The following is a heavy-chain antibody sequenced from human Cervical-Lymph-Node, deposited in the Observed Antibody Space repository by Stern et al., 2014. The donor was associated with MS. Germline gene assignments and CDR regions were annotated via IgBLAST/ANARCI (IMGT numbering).Heavy chain of an antibody. D-gene: IGHD1-7*01. CDR3: ARGNWHYEGMGY. J-gene: IGHJ4*02. V-gene: IGHV3-33*01. Sequence: VQLVESGGGVVQPGRSLRLSCAASGFTFSNYGMHWVRQAPGKGLEWLAVIWYDGNKKYYADSVKGRFTISRDNSKNTLFLQMSSLTAEDTALYYCARGNWHYEGMGYWGQGTLVTVSS. CDR2: IWYDGNKK. CDR1: GFTFSNYG.